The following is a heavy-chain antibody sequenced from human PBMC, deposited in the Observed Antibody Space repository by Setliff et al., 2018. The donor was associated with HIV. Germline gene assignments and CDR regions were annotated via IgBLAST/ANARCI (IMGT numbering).Heavy chain of an antibody. V-gene: IGHV4-59*11. CDR3: AREIYGGNSGPFDY. D-gene: IGHD4-17*01. Sequence: LSLTCTVSGGSISSHYWNWIRQPPGKGLEWIGYIYYNGNTNYNPSLKSRVTISVDTSKNQLSLKLSSVTAADTAVYYCAREIYGGNSGPFDYWGQGTLVTVSS. CDR2: IYYNGNT. J-gene: IGHJ4*02. CDR1: GGSISSHY.